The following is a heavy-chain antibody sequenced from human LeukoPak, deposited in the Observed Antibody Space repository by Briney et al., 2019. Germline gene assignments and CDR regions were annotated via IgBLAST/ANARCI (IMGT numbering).Heavy chain of an antibody. CDR2: ISISSSTI. CDR3: ARLYDGSAYHADHFDY. CDR1: GFTFSSFG. J-gene: IGHJ4*02. V-gene: IGHV3-48*04. D-gene: IGHD3-22*01. Sequence: GGSLRLSCAASGFTFSSFGMNWVRQAPGKGLQWISYISISSSTIYYADSVKGRFTISIDNAKNSLYLQMNSLRAEDTAVYYCARLYDGSAYHADHFDYWGQGTLVIVSS.